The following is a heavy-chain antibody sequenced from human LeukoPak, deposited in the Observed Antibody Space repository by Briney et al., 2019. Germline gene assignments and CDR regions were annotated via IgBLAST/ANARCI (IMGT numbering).Heavy chain of an antibody. Sequence: GASVKVSCKASGYTFTAYYIHWVRQAPGQGLEWMGRINPKNGDTNYAQKFQDRVTMTRDTSISTAYMELSRLRSDDTAVYYCAREYGGYSYGYWGNWFDPWGQGTLVTVSS. CDR2: INPKNGDT. CDR3: AREYGGYSYGYWGNWFDP. V-gene: IGHV1-2*06. CDR1: GYTFTAYY. J-gene: IGHJ5*02. D-gene: IGHD5-18*01.